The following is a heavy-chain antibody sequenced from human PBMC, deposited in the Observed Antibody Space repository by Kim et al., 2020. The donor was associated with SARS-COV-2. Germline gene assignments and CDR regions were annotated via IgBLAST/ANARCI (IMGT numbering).Heavy chain of an antibody. CDR1: GYTFTSYY. Sequence: ASVKVSCKASGYTFTSYYMHWVRQAPGQGLEWMGIINPSGGSTSYAQKFQGRVTMTRDTSTSTVYMELSSLRSEDTAVYYCARDEGRYYDFWSGYFTEYYFDYWGQGTLVTVSS. V-gene: IGHV1-46*01. D-gene: IGHD3-3*01. CDR2: INPSGGST. CDR3: ARDEGRYYDFWSGYFTEYYFDY. J-gene: IGHJ4*02.